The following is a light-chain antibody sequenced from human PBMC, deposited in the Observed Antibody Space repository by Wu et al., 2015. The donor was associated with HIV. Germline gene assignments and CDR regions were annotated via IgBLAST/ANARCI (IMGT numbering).Light chain of an antibody. CDR1: QSVSSY. Sequence: EIVLTQSPDTLSLSPGERATLSCRASQSVSSYLAWYRHEPGQAPRLLIYDASDRATGISARFSGSGSGTEFTLTISSLEPEDFAFYYCQHRFNWPLIFGQGTRLEIK. J-gene: IGKJ5*01. CDR2: DAS. V-gene: IGKV3-11*01. CDR3: QHRFNWPLI.